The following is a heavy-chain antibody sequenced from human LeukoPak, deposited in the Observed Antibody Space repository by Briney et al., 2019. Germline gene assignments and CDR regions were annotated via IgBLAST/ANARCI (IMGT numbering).Heavy chain of an antibody. CDR3: ARDFKLAAAGPVHL. V-gene: IGHV3-11*01. J-gene: IGHJ4*02. Sequence: PGGSLRLSCAASGFTFSDYYMSWIRQAPGKGLEWVSYISSSGSTIYYADSVKGRFTISRDNAKNSLYLQMNSLRAEDTAVYYCARDFKLAAAGPVHLWGQGTLVTVSS. D-gene: IGHD6-13*01. CDR2: ISSSGSTI. CDR1: GFTFSDYY.